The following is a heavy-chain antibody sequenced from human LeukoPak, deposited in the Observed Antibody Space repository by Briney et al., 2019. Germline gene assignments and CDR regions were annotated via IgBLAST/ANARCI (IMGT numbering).Heavy chain of an antibody. CDR1: GFTFSSYS. V-gene: IGHV3-48*04. J-gene: IGHJ6*03. D-gene: IGHD3-22*01. CDR3: AREFHDSSGYPYYYYYMDV. CDR2: ISAISSSST. Sequence: PGGSLRLSCAASGFTFSSYSMNWVRQAPGKGLEWVSYISAISSSSTYYADSVKGRFTISRDNAKNTLYLQMNSLRAEDTAVYYRAREFHDSSGYPYYYYYMDVWGKGTTVTISS.